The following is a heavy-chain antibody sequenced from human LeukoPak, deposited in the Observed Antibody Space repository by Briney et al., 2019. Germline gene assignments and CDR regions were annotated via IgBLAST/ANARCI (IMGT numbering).Heavy chain of an antibody. Sequence: GTSVKVSCKASGFTFTSSAMQRVRQARGQRLEWIGWIVVGSGNTNYAQKFQERVTITRDMSTSTAYMELSSLRSEDTAVYYCAAEGGSGWSELDYWGQGTLVTVSS. J-gene: IGHJ4*02. V-gene: IGHV1-58*02. CDR2: IVVGSGNT. D-gene: IGHD6-19*01. CDR3: AAEGGSGWSELDY. CDR1: GFTFTSSA.